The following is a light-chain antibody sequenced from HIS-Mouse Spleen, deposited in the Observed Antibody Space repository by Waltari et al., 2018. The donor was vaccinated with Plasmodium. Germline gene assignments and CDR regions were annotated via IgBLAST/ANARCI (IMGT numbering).Light chain of an antibody. CDR3: YSAADNNVV. J-gene: IGLJ2*01. V-gene: IGLV3-27*01. Sequence: SYELTQPSSVSVSPGQTARITCSGDVLAKKYARWFQQKPGQAPGLVISKDSERPAGSPERFSGSSSGTTVTLTISGAQVEDEADYYCYSAADNNVVFGGGTKLTVL. CDR1: VLAKKY. CDR2: KDS.